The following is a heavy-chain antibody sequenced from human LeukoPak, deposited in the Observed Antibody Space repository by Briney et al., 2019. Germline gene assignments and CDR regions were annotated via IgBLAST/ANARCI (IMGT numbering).Heavy chain of an antibody. J-gene: IGHJ4*02. CDR1: GFTLSSYS. V-gene: IGHV3-21*01. CDR3: ARDGRYYYDSSGYYGGGLFDY. Sequence: GGSLRLSCAASGFTLSSYSMNWVRQAPGKGLEWVSSISSSSSYIYYADSVKGRFTISRDNAKNSLYLQMNSLRAEDTAVYYCARDGRYYYDSSGYYGGGLFDYWGQGTLVTVSS. D-gene: IGHD3-22*01. CDR2: ISSSSSYI.